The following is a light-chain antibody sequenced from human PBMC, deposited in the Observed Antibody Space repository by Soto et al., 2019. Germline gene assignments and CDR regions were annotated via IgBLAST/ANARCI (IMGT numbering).Light chain of an antibody. Sequence: DIVLTQSPGTLSLSPGQRATLSCRASQSVSSSSVAWYRQRPGQAPRLLIYGASTRATGIPARFSGSGSGTDFTLTISSLEPEDFAVYYCQQYGSSPETFGQGTKVDIK. V-gene: IGKV3-20*01. CDR1: QSVSSSS. CDR2: GAS. CDR3: QQYGSSPET. J-gene: IGKJ1*01.